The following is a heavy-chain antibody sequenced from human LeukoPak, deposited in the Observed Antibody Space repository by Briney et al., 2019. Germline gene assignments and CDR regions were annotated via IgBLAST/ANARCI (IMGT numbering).Heavy chain of an antibody. J-gene: IGHJ6*02. Sequence: PSETLSLTCTVSGGSISSYYWSWIRQPPGKGLEWIGYIYYSGSTNYNPSLKSRVTISVDTSKNQFSLKLSSVTAADTAVYYCARWGYLYYYYGMDVWGQGTTVTVSS. CDR2: IYYSGST. V-gene: IGHV4-59*01. CDR1: GGSISSYY. D-gene: IGHD3-16*01. CDR3: ARWGYLYYYYGMDV.